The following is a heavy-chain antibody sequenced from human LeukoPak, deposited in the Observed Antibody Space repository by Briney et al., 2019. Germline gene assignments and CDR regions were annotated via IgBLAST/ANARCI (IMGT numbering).Heavy chain of an antibody. CDR1: GGTFSSYA. Sequence: ASVKVSCKASGGTFSSYAISWVRQAPGQGLEWMGRIIPILGIANYAQKFQGRVTITADKSTSTAYMELSSLRSGDTAVYYCARVLKAVAGPNFDYWGQGTLVTVSS. CDR2: IIPILGIA. CDR3: ARVLKAVAGPNFDY. J-gene: IGHJ4*02. D-gene: IGHD6-19*01. V-gene: IGHV1-69*04.